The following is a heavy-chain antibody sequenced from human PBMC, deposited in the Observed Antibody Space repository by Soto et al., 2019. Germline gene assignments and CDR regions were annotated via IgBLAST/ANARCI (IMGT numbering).Heavy chain of an antibody. Sequence: PVAALRLSCAASGFTFKSYSMNWVRHSPGKGLEGVSSISSSSSYIYYADSVKGRATISRDNGKNSLYLQMNSLRAEDTAVYYCARDHLDSSSWSTAGYWGQGTGVTVSS. CDR3: ARDHLDSSSWSTAGY. V-gene: IGHV3-21*01. CDR2: ISSSSSYI. D-gene: IGHD6-13*01. J-gene: IGHJ4*02. CDR1: GFTFKSYS.